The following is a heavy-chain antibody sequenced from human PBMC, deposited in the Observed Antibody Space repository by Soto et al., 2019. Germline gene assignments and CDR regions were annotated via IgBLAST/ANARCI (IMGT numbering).Heavy chain of an antibody. D-gene: IGHD3-22*01. Sequence: PSETLSLTCTVSGGSISSYYWSWIRQPPGKGLEWIGYIYYSGSTNYNPSLKSRVTISVDTSKNQFSLKLSSVTAADTAVYYCARGGYDSSGLHSDYWGQGTLVTVSS. CDR2: IYYSGST. CDR1: GGSISSYY. V-gene: IGHV4-59*01. CDR3: ARGGYDSSGLHSDY. J-gene: IGHJ4*02.